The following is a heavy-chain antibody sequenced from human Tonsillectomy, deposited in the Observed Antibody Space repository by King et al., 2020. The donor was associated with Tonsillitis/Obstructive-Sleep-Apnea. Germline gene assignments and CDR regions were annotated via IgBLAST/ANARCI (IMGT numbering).Heavy chain of an antibody. V-gene: IGHV4-34*01. CDR2: INYSGST. J-gene: IGHJ4*02. Sequence: VQLQQWGAGLLKPSETLSLTCAVYRGSFSGYYWSWIRQPPGKGLEWIGEINYSGSTNYNPSLKSRVTISVDTSKNQFSLKVSSVTAAETAVYYCARAPPELERQDRYFDYWGQGTLVTVSS. CDR3: ARAPPELERQDRYFDY. D-gene: IGHD1-1*01. CDR1: RGSFSGYY.